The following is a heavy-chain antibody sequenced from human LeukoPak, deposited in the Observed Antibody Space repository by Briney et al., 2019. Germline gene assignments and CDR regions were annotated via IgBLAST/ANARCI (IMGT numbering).Heavy chain of an antibody. CDR2: INPNSGGT. Sequence: GASVKVSCKASGYTFTDYYMHWVRQAPGQGLEWMGWINPNSGGTNCAQKFQGRVTMTRDTSISTAYMELSRLRSDDTAVYYCARDGDHGYNSNWFDPWGQGTLVTVSS. CDR3: ARDGDHGYNSNWFDP. J-gene: IGHJ5*02. D-gene: IGHD5-24*01. CDR1: GYTFTDYY. V-gene: IGHV1-2*02.